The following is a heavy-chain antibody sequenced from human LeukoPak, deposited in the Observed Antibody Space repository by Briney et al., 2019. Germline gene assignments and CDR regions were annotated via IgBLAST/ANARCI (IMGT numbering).Heavy chain of an antibody. D-gene: IGHD3/OR15-3a*01. CDR1: GGSISSNSFY. CDR2: IHYSGST. Sequence: KPSETLSLTCNVSGGSISSNSFYWGWIRQPPGKGLEWIGSIHYSGSTYYNPSLKSRVTISVDTSKNQFSLKLSSVTAADTAVYYCASRFRTGYSWGQGTLVTVSS. CDR3: ASRFRTGYS. V-gene: IGHV4-39*07. J-gene: IGHJ4*02.